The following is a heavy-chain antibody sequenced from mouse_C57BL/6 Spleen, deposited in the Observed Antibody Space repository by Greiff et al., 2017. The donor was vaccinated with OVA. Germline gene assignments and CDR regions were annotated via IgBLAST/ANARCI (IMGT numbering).Heavy chain of an antibody. CDR2: IYPSDSET. V-gene: IGHV1-61*01. CDR1: GYTFTSYW. D-gene: IGHD1-1*01. CDR3: ARNYGSSFDY. J-gene: IGHJ2*01. Sequence: QVHVKQPGAELVRPGSSVKLSCKASGYTFTSYWMDWVKQRPGQGLEWIGNIYPSDSETHYNQKFKDKATLTVDKSSSTAYMQLSSLTSEDSAVYYCARNYGSSFDYWGQGTTLTVSS.